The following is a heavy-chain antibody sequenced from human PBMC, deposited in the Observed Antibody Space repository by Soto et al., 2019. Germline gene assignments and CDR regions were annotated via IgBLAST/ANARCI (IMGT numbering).Heavy chain of an antibody. D-gene: IGHD2-21*02. CDR1: GVTFSNFGGTFNTYV. V-gene: IGHV1-69*06. J-gene: IGHJ6*02. CDR3: ALTSLFSRGDSGLSPQHFYGMAV. Sequence: QVQLVQSGAAVKKPGSSVKVSCRASGVTFSNFGGTFNTYVISWVRQAPGQGLEWMGGISPIYGKLNSAVKFHGRVRLTPAKSANTADMELSSRTIEDTAMYYCALTSLFSRGDSGLSPQHFYGMAVWGQGTSVIVSS. CDR2: ISPIYGKL.